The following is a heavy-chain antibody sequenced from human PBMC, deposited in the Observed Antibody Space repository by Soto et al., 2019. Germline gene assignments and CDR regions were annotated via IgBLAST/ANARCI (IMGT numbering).Heavy chain of an antibody. CDR2: ISYDGSNK. Sequence: QVQLVESGGGVVQPGRSLRLSCAASGFTFSRYAMHWVRQAPGKGLEWVAVISYDGSNKYYADCVKGRFTISRDNSKNTLYLQMNSLRAEDTAVYYCARDRGDGDYYYYYGMDVWGQGTTVTVSS. CDR3: ARDRGDGDYYYYYGMDV. D-gene: IGHD4-17*01. CDR1: GFTFSRYA. J-gene: IGHJ6*02. V-gene: IGHV3-30-3*01.